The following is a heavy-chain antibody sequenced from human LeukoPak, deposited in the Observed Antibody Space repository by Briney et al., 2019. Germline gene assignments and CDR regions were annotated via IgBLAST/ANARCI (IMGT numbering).Heavy chain of an antibody. D-gene: IGHD3-10*01. CDR3: ARGGRFYYGSGSYLYYYYMDV. Sequence: ASVKVSCKASGYTFTSYGINWVRQATGQGLEWMGWMNPNSGNTGYAQKFQGRVTITRNTSISTAYMELSRLRSDDTAVYYCARGGRFYYGSGSYLYYYYMDVWGKGTTVTVSS. V-gene: IGHV1-8*01. CDR1: GYTFTSYG. CDR2: MNPNSGNT. J-gene: IGHJ6*03.